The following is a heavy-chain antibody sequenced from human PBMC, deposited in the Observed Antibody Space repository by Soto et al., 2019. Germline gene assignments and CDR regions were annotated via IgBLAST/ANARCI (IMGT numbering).Heavy chain of an antibody. D-gene: IGHD6-19*01. CDR2: IYYSGST. CDR3: ARVPWQWLGGYAFDI. CDR1: GGSISSSGYY. V-gene: IGHV4-39*01. Sequence: SETLSLTCTVSGGSISSSGYYWGWIRQPPGKGLEWIGTIYYSGSTYYNPSLKSRVTISVDTSKNQFSLKLGSVTAADTAVYYCARVPWQWLGGYAFDIWGQGTMVTVSS. J-gene: IGHJ3*02.